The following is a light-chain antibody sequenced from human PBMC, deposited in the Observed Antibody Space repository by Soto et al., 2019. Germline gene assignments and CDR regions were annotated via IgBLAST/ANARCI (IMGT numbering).Light chain of an antibody. Sequence: QSVLTQPASASGTPGQRVIISCSVSTFNIGSNYVYWYQQFPGTAPKLLIYSNNQRPSGVPDRFSGSRSGTSASLAISGLRSEDEADYYCSAWDDSLNACVFGAGTKVTVL. V-gene: IGLV1-47*02. J-gene: IGLJ1*01. CDR2: SNN. CDR3: SAWDDSLNACV. CDR1: TFNIGSNY.